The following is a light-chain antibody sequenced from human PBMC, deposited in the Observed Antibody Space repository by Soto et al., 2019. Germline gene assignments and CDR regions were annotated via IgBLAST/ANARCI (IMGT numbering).Light chain of an antibody. CDR3: SSYTSSSTVL. CDR2: DVS. Sequence: QSALTQPASVSGSPGQSITISCTGTSSDVGSYNFVSWYQQHPGKAPKFMIYDVSNRPSGVSNRFSGSKSGNTASLTISGVQAEDEADYYCSSYTSSSTVLFGGGTKLTVL. J-gene: IGLJ2*01. CDR1: SSDVGSYNF. V-gene: IGLV2-14*01.